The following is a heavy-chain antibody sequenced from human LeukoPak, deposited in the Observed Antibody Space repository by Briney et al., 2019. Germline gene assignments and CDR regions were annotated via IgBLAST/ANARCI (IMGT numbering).Heavy chain of an antibody. Sequence: PSETLSLTCSVSGGSISSSSYYWDWIRQSPGKGLEWIGTIYYSGSTYYNPSLKSRVAMSVDTSKNQFSLKMTSVTAADTAVYYCVRHEYRSSYFDYWGQGTLVTVSS. J-gene: IGHJ4*02. V-gene: IGHV4-39*01. D-gene: IGHD6-6*01. CDR3: VRHEYRSSYFDY. CDR1: GGSISSSSYY. CDR2: IYYSGST.